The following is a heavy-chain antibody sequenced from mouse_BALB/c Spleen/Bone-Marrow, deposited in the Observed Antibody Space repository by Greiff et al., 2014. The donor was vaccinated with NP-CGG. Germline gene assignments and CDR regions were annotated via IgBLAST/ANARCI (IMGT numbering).Heavy chain of an antibody. CDR3: ARPATYYGNFYWYFDV. V-gene: IGHV1-14*01. D-gene: IGHD2-10*01. CDR2: INPYNDGT. Sequence: EVQLKHSGPELVKPGASVKMSCKASGYTFTSYIMHWVKQKPGQGLEWIGYINPYNDGTKYNEKFKGKATLTSDKSSSTAYMELSSLTSEDSAVYYCARPATYYGNFYWYFDVWGAGTTVTVSS. CDR1: GYTFTSYI. J-gene: IGHJ1*01.